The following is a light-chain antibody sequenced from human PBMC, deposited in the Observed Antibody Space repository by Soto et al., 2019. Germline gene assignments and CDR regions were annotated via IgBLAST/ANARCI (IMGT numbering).Light chain of an antibody. CDR2: DVS. J-gene: IGLJ1*01. CDR3: ASYTTSSTYV. Sequence: QSALTQPASVSGSPGQSIAISCTGTISDVGGYSYVSWYQQQPGKAPKLVISDVSNRPSGVSDRFSGSKSGNTASLTISGLKTDDEADYFCASYTTSSTYVFGTGTKLTVL. V-gene: IGLV2-14*01. CDR1: ISDVGGYSY.